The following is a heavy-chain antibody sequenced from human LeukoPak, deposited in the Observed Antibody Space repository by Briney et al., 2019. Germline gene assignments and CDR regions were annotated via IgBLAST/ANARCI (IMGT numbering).Heavy chain of an antibody. D-gene: IGHD1-26*01. V-gene: IGHV5-51*01. J-gene: IGHJ6*03. CDR1: GYSFTSYW. CDR3: ARLEWELLAYYYYMDV. Sequence: LGESLKISCKGSGYSFTSYWIGWVRQMPGKGLEWMGIIYPGDSDTGYSPSFQGQVTISADKSISTAYLQWSSLKASDTAMYYCARLEWELLAYYYYMDVWGKGTTVTVSS. CDR2: IYPGDSDT.